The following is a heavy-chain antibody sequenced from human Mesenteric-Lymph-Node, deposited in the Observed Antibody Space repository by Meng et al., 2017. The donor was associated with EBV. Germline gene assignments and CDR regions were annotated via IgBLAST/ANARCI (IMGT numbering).Heavy chain of an antibody. V-gene: IGHV4-34*10. D-gene: IGHD2-2*02. Sequence: QVQLLESGPGLVKASETLSLTCAVYGGSFNDYSWTWIRQPPGKGLEWIGEIDHSGSNNYNPSLKSRVTMAVDTSKNQFSLKLASVTAADTAVYYCARVDYTKSLPFDYWGRGTLVTVFS. CDR2: IDHSGSN. J-gene: IGHJ4*02. CDR3: ARVDYTKSLPFDY. CDR1: GGSFNDYS.